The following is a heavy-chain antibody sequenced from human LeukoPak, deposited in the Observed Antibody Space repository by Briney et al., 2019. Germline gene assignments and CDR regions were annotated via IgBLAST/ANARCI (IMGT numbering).Heavy chain of an antibody. CDR1: GYTFISYE. J-gene: IGHJ4*02. Sequence: ASVKVSCKASGYTFISYEINWVRQATGQGFEWVGWMNPISGNTGYAQKFQGRVTMTRNTSISTAYMELSSLTSEDTGVYYCTRETSSRYFDSCGQGTLVTVSS. CDR3: TRETSSRYFDS. V-gene: IGHV1-8*01. CDR2: MNPISGNT.